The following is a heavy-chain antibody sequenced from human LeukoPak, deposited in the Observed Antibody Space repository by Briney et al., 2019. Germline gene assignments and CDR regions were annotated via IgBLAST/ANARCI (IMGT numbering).Heavy chain of an antibody. CDR3: ARLRRGPWHFDL. CDR1: GFSFRNSW. J-gene: IGHJ2*01. V-gene: IGHV3-7*01. CDR2: IDQDGSAK. Sequence: GGSLRLSCAASGFSFRNSWMSWVRQTPGRGLEWVANIDQDGSAKSHVDSVKGRFTISRDNAMNSLSLQMNILRADDTAVYYCARLRRGPWHFDLWGRGTLATVSS. D-gene: IGHD3-10*01.